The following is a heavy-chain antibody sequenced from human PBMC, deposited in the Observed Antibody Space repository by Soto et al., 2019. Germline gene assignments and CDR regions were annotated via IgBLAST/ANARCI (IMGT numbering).Heavy chain of an antibody. V-gene: IGHV3-73*01. D-gene: IGHD6-6*01. J-gene: IGHJ6*03. CDR1: GFTFSGSA. CDR2: IRSKANSYAT. Sequence: GGSLRLSCAASGFTFSGSAMHWVRQASGKGLEWVGRIRSKANSYATAYAASVKGRFTISRDDSKNTAYLQMNSLKTEDTAVYYCTRTTDLEHSSSSIHYYYYMDVWGKGTTVTV. CDR3: TRTTDLEHSSSSIHYYYYMDV.